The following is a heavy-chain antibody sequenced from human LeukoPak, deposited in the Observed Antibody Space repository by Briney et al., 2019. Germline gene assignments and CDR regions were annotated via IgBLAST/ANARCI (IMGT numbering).Heavy chain of an antibody. V-gene: IGHV3-53*01. CDR3: ARSHSTRGSRYFDY. Sequence: PGGSLRLPCAASGFTVSSNYMSWIRQAPGKGLEWVSVIYSGGSTYYADSVKGRFTISRDNSKNTLYLQMNSLRAEDTAVYYCARSHSTRGSRYFDYWGQGTLVTVSS. CDR1: GFTVSSNY. J-gene: IGHJ4*02. D-gene: IGHD6-13*01. CDR2: IYSGGST.